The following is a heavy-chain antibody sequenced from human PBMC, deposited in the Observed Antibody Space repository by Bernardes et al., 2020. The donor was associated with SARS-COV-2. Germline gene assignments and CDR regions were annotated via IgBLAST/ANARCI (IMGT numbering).Heavy chain of an antibody. CDR1: GFTFSSYA. D-gene: IGHD3-3*01. CDR2: ISGSGGST. CDR3: AKREYYDFWSGPIDY. Sequence: LRLSCAASGFTFSSYAMNWVRQAPGKGLEWVSAISGSGGSTYYADSVRGRFTISRDNSKNTLYLQMNSQRAEDTAVYYCAKREYYDFWSGPIDYWGQGTLVTVSS. V-gene: IGHV3-23*01. J-gene: IGHJ4*02.